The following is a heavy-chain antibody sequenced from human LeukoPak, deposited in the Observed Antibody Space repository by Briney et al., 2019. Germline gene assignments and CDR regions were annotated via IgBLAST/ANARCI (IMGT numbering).Heavy chain of an antibody. CDR3: ARAHTYYYDSSGYYTDY. D-gene: IGHD3-22*01. CDR2: ISAYSGNT. V-gene: IGHV1-18*01. Sequence: ASVKVSCKASGYTFTSYGISWVRQAPGQGLEWMGWISAYSGNTNYAQKLQGRVTMTTDTSTSTAYMELRSLRSDDTAVYYCARAHTYYYDSSGYYTDYWGQGTLVTVSS. J-gene: IGHJ4*02. CDR1: GYTFTSYG.